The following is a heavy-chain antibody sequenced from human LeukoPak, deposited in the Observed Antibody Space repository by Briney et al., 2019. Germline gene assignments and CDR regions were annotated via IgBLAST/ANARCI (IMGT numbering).Heavy chain of an antibody. D-gene: IGHD2-21*02. CDR3: ARDKATVTALRGPLDY. Sequence: GRSLRLSCAASGLTFSSYAMHWVRHAPSKWLEWVAVISYDGSNKYYADSVKGRFTISRDNSKNTLYLKMNSLSAEDTAVYYCARDKATVTALRGPLDYWGQGTLVTVSS. CDR1: GLTFSSYA. CDR2: ISYDGSNK. J-gene: IGHJ4*02. V-gene: IGHV3-30-3*01.